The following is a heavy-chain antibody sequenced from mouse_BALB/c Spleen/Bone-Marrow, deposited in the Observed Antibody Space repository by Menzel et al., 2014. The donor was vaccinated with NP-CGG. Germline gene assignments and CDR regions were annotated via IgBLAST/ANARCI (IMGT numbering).Heavy chain of an antibody. CDR3: ARDYYGSSYFDF. J-gene: IGHJ2*01. Sequence: VQLQQPGPGLVKPSQSLSLTCTVTGSSITSDYAWNWIRQFPGTELEWMGYITYSGSTSYNPSLKSRISITRDTSKNQFFLHLNSVTAEDTATYFCARDYYGSSYFDFWGQGTTLTVSS. CDR1: GSSITSDYA. V-gene: IGHV3-2*02. D-gene: IGHD1-1*01. CDR2: ITYSGST.